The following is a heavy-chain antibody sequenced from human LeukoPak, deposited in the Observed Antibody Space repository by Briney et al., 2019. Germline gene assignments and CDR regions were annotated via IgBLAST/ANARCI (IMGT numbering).Heavy chain of an antibody. D-gene: IGHD3-22*01. V-gene: IGHV3-23*01. J-gene: IGHJ4*02. CDR1: GFTFSSSA. CDR2: ISASGGST. CDR3: AKESDNYYDSSGPFDY. Sequence: GGSLRLSCAASGFTFSSSAMSWVRQVPGKGLEWVSGISASGGSTYYADSVKGRFTISRDNSKNTLYLQMNSLRAEDTAVYYCAKESDNYYDSSGPFDYWGQGTLVTVSS.